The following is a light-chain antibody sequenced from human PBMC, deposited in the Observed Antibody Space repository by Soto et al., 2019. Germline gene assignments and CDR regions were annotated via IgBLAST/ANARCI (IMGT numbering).Light chain of an antibody. CDR1: NSNLGAYNY. CDR3: CSYTRSDWV. J-gene: IGLJ3*02. CDR2: GVN. Sequence: QSALTQPASVSGSPGQSITISCTGTNSNLGAYNYVSWYQLYPGKAPRLIIYGVNYRPSGVSSRFSGSKSVNTDSLTFSGLQPEYEADYYCCSYTRSDWVCGGGTKLTVL. V-gene: IGLV2-14*01.